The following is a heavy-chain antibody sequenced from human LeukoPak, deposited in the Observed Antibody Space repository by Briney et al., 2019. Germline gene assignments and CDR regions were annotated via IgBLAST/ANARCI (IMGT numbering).Heavy chain of an antibody. CDR2: IRNKARRYTT. Sequence: GGSLRLSCAASDFTFSDHHMDWVRQAPGEGLEWIARIRNKARRYTTEYAASVNGRFTISRDDSENSLYLQMDSLKTEDTAVYYCARSPLGIAPFDSWGQGTLVTVSS. V-gene: IGHV3-72*01. CDR1: DFTFSDHH. J-gene: IGHJ4*02. D-gene: IGHD7-27*01. CDR3: ARSPLGIAPFDS.